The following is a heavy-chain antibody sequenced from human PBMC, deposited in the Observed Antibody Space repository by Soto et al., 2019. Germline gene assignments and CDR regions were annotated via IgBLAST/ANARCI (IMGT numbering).Heavy chain of an antibody. CDR3: ARDRARGVLGRNDY. J-gene: IGHJ4*02. V-gene: IGHV3-48*02. D-gene: IGHD3-3*02. CDR2: ISSSSSTI. Sequence: GESLKISCAASGFTFSSYSMNWVRQAPGKGLEWVSYISSSSSTIYYADSVKGRFTISRDNAKNSLYLQMNSLRDEDTAVYYCARDRARGVLGRNDYWGQGTLVTVSS. CDR1: GFTFSSYS.